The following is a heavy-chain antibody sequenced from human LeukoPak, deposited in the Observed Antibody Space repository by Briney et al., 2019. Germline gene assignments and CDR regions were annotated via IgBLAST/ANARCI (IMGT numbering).Heavy chain of an antibody. CDR1: GFTFSSYS. V-gene: IGHV3-21*01. J-gene: IGHJ4*02. CDR3: ARESTGTTSLDS. D-gene: IGHD1-1*01. Sequence: PGGSLRLSCAASGFTFSSYSMNWVRQAPGKGLEWVSSISSSSSYIYYADSVKGRFTISRDNAKNPLYLQTNSLRAEDTAVYYCARESTGTTSLDSWGQGTLVTVSS. CDR2: ISSSSSYI.